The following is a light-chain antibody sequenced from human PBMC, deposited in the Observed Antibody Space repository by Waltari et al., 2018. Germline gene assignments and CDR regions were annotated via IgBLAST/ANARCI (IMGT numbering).Light chain of an antibody. J-gene: IGLJ2*01. CDR2: YKSDSDK. V-gene: IGLV5-45*02. Sequence: QAVLTQPSSLSASPGASASLTCTLRSGINVGTYRIYWYQQKPGSPPQYLLRYKSDSDKQQSSGLPSRFSGTKDASANAGILLISGLQSEDEADYYCMIWHSSAVVFGGGTKLTVL. CDR1: SGINVGTYR. CDR3: MIWHSSAVV.